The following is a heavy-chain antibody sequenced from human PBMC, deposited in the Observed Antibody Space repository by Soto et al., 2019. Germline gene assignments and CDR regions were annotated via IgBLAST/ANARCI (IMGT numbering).Heavy chain of an antibody. CDR3: ARDLYYYGSGTSPLPYC. D-gene: IGHD3-10*01. J-gene: IGHJ4*02. Sequence: QVQLVESGGGVVQPGRSLRLSCAASGFTFSSYGMHWVRQAPGKGLEWVAVIWYDGSNKYYADSVKGRFTISRDNSKNTLYLQMNSLRAEDTAVYYCARDLYYYGSGTSPLPYCWGQGTLVTVSS. V-gene: IGHV3-33*01. CDR2: IWYDGSNK. CDR1: GFTFSSYG.